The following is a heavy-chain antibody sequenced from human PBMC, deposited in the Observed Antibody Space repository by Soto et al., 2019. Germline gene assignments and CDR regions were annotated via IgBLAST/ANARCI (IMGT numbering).Heavy chain of an antibody. J-gene: IGHJ4*02. CDR2: INPSGGTS. Sequence: QVRLVQSGAEVKKPGASVKVSCKASGYTFTSYYIHWVRQAPGQGLEWMGVINPSGGTSTSAQKFQGRVTMTTDTSTSTASLELSSLRSEDTAVYYCARQMNRGVIFDYWGQGTLVTVSS. CDR3: ARQMNRGVIFDY. CDR1: GYTFTSYY. D-gene: IGHD3-10*01. V-gene: IGHV1-46*01.